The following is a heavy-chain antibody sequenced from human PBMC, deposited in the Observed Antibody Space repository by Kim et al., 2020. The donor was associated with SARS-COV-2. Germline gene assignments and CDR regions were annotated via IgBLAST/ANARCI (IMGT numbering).Heavy chain of an antibody. CDR1: GFTFSSYA. J-gene: IGHJ3*02. D-gene: IGHD5-12*01. Sequence: GGSLRLSCAASGFTFSSYAMHWVRQAPGKGLEWVAVISYDGSNKYYADSVKGRFTISRDNSKNTLYLQMNSLRAEDTAVYYCARDSIVATIGYDAFDIWGQGTMVTVSS. V-gene: IGHV3-30-3*01. CDR2: ISYDGSNK. CDR3: ARDSIVATIGYDAFDI.